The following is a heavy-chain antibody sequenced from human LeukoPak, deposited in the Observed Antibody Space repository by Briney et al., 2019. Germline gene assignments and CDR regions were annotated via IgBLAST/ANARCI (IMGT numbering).Heavy chain of an antibody. CDR3: ARGNNWNDVHFDY. Sequence: ASVKVSCKASGGTFSSYAISWVRQAPGQGLEWMGRIIPIFGTANYAQKFQGRVTITTDESTSTAYMELSSLRSEDTAEYYCARGNNWNDVHFDYWGQGTLVTVSS. V-gene: IGHV1-69*05. CDR1: GGTFSSYA. J-gene: IGHJ4*02. CDR2: IIPIFGTA. D-gene: IGHD1-20*01.